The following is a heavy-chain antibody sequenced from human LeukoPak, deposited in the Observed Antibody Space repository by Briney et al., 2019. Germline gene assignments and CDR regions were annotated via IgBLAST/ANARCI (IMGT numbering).Heavy chain of an antibody. CDR2: IYSSGSGST. CDR1: GGSISRSF. J-gene: IGHJ4*02. Sequence: SETLSLTCTVSGGSISRSFWSWVRQPPGKGLEWIGYIYSSGSGSTSYNPSLKSRVTISVDTPKNQFSLNLSSVTAADTAVYYCATLYSSAWAAFDFWGQGALVTVSS. V-gene: IGHV4-59*01. CDR3: ATLYSSAWAAFDF. D-gene: IGHD6-19*01.